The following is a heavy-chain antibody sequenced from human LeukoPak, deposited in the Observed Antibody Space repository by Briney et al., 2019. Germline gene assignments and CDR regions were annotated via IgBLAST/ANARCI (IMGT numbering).Heavy chain of an antibody. J-gene: IGHJ4*02. CDR3: ARGSHRWATTNGNFDY. CDR1: GFTFNDYG. V-gene: IGHV3-20*04. Sequence: GGSLRLSCAASGFTFNDYGMSWVRQAPGKGLEWVSGINWSGGRTGYADSMKGRFTISRDNSKNTLYLQMNSLRTEDTAMYYCARGSHRWATTNGNFDYWGQGTLVTVSS. D-gene: IGHD1-1*01. CDR2: INWSGGRT.